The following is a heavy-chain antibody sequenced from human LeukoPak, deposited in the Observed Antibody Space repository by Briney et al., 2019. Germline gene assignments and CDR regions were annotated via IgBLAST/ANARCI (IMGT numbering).Heavy chain of an antibody. CDR2: INPNSGGT. CDR3: ARDRSGSSPPCGY. D-gene: IGHD6-13*01. V-gene: IGHV1-2*02. CDR1: GYTFTGYY. Sequence: ASVKVSCKASGYTFTGYYMHWVRQAPGQGLEWMGWINPNSGGTNYAQKFQGRVTMTRDTSISTAYMELSRLRSDDTAVYYCARDRSGSSPPCGYWGQGTLVTVSS. J-gene: IGHJ4*02.